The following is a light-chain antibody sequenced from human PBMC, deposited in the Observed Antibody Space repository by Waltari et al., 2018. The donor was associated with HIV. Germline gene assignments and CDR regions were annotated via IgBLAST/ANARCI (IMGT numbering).Light chain of an antibody. V-gene: IGLV1-51*02. CDR2: ENN. CDR1: SPNFGNGY. J-gene: IGLJ1*01. CDR3: GTWDSSLSAV. Sequence: QSVLTQPPSVSAAPGQKVTISCSGSSPNFGNGYVSWYQQLPGTAPKLLIYENNKRPSGIPDRFSGSKSGTSATLGITGLQTGDEADYYCGTWDSSLSAVFGTGTRVTVL.